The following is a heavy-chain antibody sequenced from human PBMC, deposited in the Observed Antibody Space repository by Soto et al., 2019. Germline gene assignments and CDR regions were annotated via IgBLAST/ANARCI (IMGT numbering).Heavy chain of an antibody. D-gene: IGHD3-3*01. V-gene: IGHV1-18*01. CDR3: ARDPPYYDFWSGYPLLRFDP. CDR1: GYTFTSYG. J-gene: IGHJ5*02. CDR2: ISAYNGNT. Sequence: GASVKVSCKASGYTFTSYGISWVRQAPGQGLEWMGWISAYNGNTNYAQKLQGRVTMTTDTSTSTAYMELRSLRSDDTAVYYCARDPPYYDFWSGYPLLRFDPWGQGTLVTVSS.